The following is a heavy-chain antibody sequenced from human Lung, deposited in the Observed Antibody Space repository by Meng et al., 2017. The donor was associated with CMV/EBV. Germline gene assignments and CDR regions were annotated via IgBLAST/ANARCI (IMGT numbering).Heavy chain of an antibody. Sequence: SXXVSXKASGGTFSNYAFSWVRQAPGQGLEWMGGIIPIFGIANYAQKFQGRVTIATDESTSTAYMELISLRPEDTAVYYCARDRTGDCSSTSCYNYYYYYGMDVWGEGTXVTVSS. CDR2: IIPIFGIA. CDR1: GGTFSNYA. J-gene: IGHJ6*04. CDR3: ARDRTGDCSSTSCYNYYYYYGMDV. D-gene: IGHD2-2*02. V-gene: IGHV1-69*05.